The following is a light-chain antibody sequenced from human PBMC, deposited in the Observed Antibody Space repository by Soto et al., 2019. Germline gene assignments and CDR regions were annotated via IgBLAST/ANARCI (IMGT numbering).Light chain of an antibody. J-gene: IGLJ1*01. CDR2: DVS. Sequence: QSALTQPASVSGSPGQSITISCTGTSSDVGSYNRVSWYQQPPGTAPKLMIYDVSNRPSGVSNRFSGSKSGNTASLTISGLQAEDEADYYCSSYTSSSTQVFGTGTKLTVL. CDR3: SSYTSSSTQV. CDR1: SSDVGSYNR. V-gene: IGLV2-14*01.